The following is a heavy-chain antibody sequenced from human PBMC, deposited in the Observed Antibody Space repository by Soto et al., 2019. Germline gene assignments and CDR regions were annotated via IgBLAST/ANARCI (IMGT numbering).Heavy chain of an antibody. CDR1: GYTFTGYY. CDR3: AREGQQWLASYYYYGMDV. D-gene: IGHD6-19*01. J-gene: IGHJ6*02. V-gene: IGHV1-2*04. CDR2: INPNSGGT. Sequence: ASVKVSCKASGYTFTGYYMHWVRQAPGQGLEWMGWINPNSGGTNYAQKFQGWVTMTRDTSISTAYMELSRLRSDDTAVYYCAREGQQWLASYYYYGMDVWGQGTTVTVS.